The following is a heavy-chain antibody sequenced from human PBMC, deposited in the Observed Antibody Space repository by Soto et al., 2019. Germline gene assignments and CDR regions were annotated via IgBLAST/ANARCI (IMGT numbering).Heavy chain of an antibody. V-gene: IGHV3-30-3*01. CDR1: GFTFSSYA. CDR3: ASNAMTLVIVPAYYYGMDV. Sequence: GGSLRLSCAASGFTFSSYAMHWVRQAPGKGLERVAVISYDGSNKYYADSVKGRFTISRDNSKNTLYLQMNSLRVEDTAVYYCASNAMTLVIVPAYYYGMDVWGQGTTVTVSS. CDR2: ISYDGSNK. J-gene: IGHJ6*02. D-gene: IGHD3-9*01.